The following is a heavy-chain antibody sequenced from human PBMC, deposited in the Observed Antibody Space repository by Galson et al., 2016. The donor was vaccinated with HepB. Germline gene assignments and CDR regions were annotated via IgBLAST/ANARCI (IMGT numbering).Heavy chain of an antibody. V-gene: IGHV4-30-4*01. J-gene: IGHJ3*02. D-gene: IGHD2-8*02. Sequence: TLSLTCTVSGGTISSGDYYWGWIRQPPGKGLEWIGYIYYSGTSSYIPSLQSRVTISVDKSKNQFSLKLRSVTAADTAVYYCARSPSGYCTGASCPQVGSDAFDIWGQGTMVTVSS. CDR2: IYYSGTS. CDR1: GGTISSGDYY. CDR3: ARSPSGYCTGASCPQVGSDAFDI.